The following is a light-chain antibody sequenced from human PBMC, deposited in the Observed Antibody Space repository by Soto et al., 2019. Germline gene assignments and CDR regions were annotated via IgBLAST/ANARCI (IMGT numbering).Light chain of an antibody. Sequence: EIVLTQSPGTLSLSPGERATLSCRASQSVSSSYLAWYQQKPGQAPRLLIYGASSRATGIPDRFSGSGSGTDFTLTISRLEPKDFAVYYCQQYETFGQGTKLEIK. CDR1: QSVSSSY. CDR2: GAS. V-gene: IGKV3-20*01. J-gene: IGKJ2*01. CDR3: QQYET.